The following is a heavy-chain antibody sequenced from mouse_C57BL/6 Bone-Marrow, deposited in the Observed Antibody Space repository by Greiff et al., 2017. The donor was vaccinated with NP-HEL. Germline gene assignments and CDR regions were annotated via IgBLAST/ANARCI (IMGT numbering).Heavy chain of an antibody. D-gene: IGHD1-1*01. CDR1: GYAFSSYW. J-gene: IGHJ2*01. CDR2: IYPGDGDT. V-gene: IGHV1-80*01. Sequence: VQRVESGAELVKPGASVKLSCKASGYAFSSYWMNWVKQRPGQGLEWIGKIYPGDGDTNYNGKFKGKATLTADKSSSTAYMQLSSLTSEDSAVYFCARYYGRGYYFGYGGWGTTPTVTS. CDR3: ARYYGRGYYFGY.